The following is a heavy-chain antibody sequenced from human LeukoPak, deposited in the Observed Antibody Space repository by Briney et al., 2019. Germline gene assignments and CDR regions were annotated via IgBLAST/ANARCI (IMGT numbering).Heavy chain of an antibody. J-gene: IGHJ4*02. CDR1: GFTVSSNY. CDR3: ASSRSGWLQYNY. D-gene: IGHD5-24*01. V-gene: IGHV3-66*01. Sequence: GGSLRLSCAASGFTVSSNYMGWVRQAPGKGLEWVSVIYSGGSTCYADSVKGRFTISRDNSKNTMYLQMNSLRAEDTAVYYCASSRSGWLQYNYWGQGTLVTVSS. CDR2: IYSGGST.